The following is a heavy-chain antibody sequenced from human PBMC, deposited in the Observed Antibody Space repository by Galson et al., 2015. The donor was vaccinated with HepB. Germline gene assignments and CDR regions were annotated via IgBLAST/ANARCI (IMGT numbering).Heavy chain of an antibody. Sequence: SVKVSCKVSGYTLTELSMHWVRQAPGKGLEWMGGFDPEDGEAIYAQKFQGRVTMTEDTSTDTAYMELSSLRSEDTAVYYCATAPAAARQWLALYFDYWGQGTLVTVSS. CDR3: ATAPAAARQWLALYFDY. J-gene: IGHJ4*02. CDR2: FDPEDGEA. CDR1: GYTLTELS. V-gene: IGHV1-24*01. D-gene: IGHD6-19*01.